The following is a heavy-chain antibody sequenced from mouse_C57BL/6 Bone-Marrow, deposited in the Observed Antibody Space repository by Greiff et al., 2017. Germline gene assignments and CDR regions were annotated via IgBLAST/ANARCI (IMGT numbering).Heavy chain of an antibody. D-gene: IGHD1-1*01. CDR3: ARRDYYGSSYGYFDV. CDR2: IYWDDDK. CDR1: GFSLSTSGMG. V-gene: IGHV8-12*01. Sequence: QVQLKESGPGLLQSSQTLSLTCSFSGFSLSTSGMGVSWIRQPSGKGLEWLAHIYWDDDKRYNPSLKSRLTISKDTSRNQVFLKITSVDTADTATYYCARRDYYGSSYGYFDVWGTGTTVTVSS. J-gene: IGHJ1*03.